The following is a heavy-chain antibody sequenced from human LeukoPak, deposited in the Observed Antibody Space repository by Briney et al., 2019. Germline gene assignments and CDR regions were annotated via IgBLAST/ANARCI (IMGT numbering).Heavy chain of an antibody. CDR3: ALRGVIMYYFDY. Sequence: SETLSLTCAVYGGSFSGYYWGWIRQPPGKGLEWIGSIYYSGSTYYNPSLKSRVTISVDTSKNQFSLKLSSVTAADTAVYYCALRGVIMYYFDYWGQGTLVTVSS. CDR2: IYYSGST. CDR1: GGSFSGYY. D-gene: IGHD3-10*01. J-gene: IGHJ4*02. V-gene: IGHV4-34*03.